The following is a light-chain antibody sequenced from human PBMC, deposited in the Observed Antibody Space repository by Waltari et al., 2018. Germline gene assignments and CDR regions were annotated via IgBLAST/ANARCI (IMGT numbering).Light chain of an antibody. V-gene: IGLV1-44*01. J-gene: IGLJ3*02. CDR1: TSNIGSNV. CDR2: RSE. CDR3: AAWDDSLHGHWV. Sequence: QSVLTQPPSASGTPGQRVTISCSGSTSNIGSNVVNWYQQFPGKAPKLLIYRSEQRPSGVPDRFSGSKSGTSASLAISGLQSEEEADYYWAAWDDSLHGHWVFGGGTKVTVL.